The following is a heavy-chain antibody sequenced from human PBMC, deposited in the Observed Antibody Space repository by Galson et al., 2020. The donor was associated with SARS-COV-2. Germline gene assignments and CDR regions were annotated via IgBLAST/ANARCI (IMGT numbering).Heavy chain of an antibody. CDR3: ARRAAAGILYYYGMDV. J-gene: IGHJ6*02. CDR2: IYYSGNT. D-gene: IGHD6-13*01. Sequence: KASETLSLTCTVSGGSNSSGGYYWRWIRPHPGQGLERLGYIYYSGNTYYNPSLKSRVTISVDTSKNQFSLKLSSVTAADTAVYYCARRAAAGILYYYGMDVWGQGTTVTVSS. V-gene: IGHV4-31*03. CDR1: GGSNSSGGYY.